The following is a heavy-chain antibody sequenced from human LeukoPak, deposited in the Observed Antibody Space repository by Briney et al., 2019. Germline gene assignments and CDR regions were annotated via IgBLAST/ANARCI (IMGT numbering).Heavy chain of an antibody. J-gene: IGHJ4*02. Sequence: GGSLRLSCAASGFTFSSYWMSWVRQAPGKGLEWVANIKQDGSEKYYVDSVKGRFTISRDNAKNSLYLQMNSLRAEDTAVYYCAREAEYSSSSGDYWGQGTLVTVSS. V-gene: IGHV3-7*03. D-gene: IGHD6-6*01. CDR1: GFTFSSYW. CDR3: AREAEYSSSSGDY. CDR2: IKQDGSEK.